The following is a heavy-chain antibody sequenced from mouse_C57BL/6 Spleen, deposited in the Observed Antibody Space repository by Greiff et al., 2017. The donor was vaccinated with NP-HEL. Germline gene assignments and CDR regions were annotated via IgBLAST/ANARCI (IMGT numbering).Heavy chain of an antibody. CDR1: GYTFTSYG. V-gene: IGHV1-81*01. CDR2: IYPRSGNT. J-gene: IGHJ2*01. D-gene: IGHD1-1*01. Sequence: VQLQQSGAELSRPGASVKLSCKASGYTFTSYGISWVKQRPGQGLEWIGEIYPRSGNTYYTEKFKGKATLTADKSSSTAYMELRSLTSEDSAVYFSAIYYYGYWGQGTTLTVSS. CDR3: AIYYYGY.